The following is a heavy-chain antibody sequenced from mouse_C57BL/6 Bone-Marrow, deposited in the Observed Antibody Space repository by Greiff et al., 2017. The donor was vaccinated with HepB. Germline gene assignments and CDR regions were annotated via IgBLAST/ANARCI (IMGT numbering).Heavy chain of an antibody. D-gene: IGHD4-1*01. J-gene: IGHJ3*01. V-gene: IGHV2-6*01. CDR3: ASGLTGGFAY. CDR1: GFSLTSYG. CDR2: IWGVGST. Sequence: VKLMESGPGLVAPSQSLSITCTVSGFSLTSYGVDWVRQSPGKGLEWLGVIWGVGSTNYNSALKSRLSISKDNSKSQVFLKMNSLQTDDTAMYYCASGLTGGFAYWGQGTLVTVSA.